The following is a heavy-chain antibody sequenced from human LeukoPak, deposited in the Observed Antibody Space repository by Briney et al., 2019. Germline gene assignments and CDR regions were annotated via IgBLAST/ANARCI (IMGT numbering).Heavy chain of an antibody. CDR2: INHSGST. CDR3: ARGYSSSWYGRGLFDY. J-gene: IGHJ4*02. CDR1: GGSFSGYY. V-gene: IGHV4-34*01. Sequence: SETLSLTCAVYGGSFSGYYWSWIRQPPGKGLEWIGEINHSGSTNYNPSLKSRVTISVDTSKNQFSLKLSSVTAADTAVYYCARGYSSSWYGRGLFDYWGQGTLVNVSS. D-gene: IGHD6-13*01.